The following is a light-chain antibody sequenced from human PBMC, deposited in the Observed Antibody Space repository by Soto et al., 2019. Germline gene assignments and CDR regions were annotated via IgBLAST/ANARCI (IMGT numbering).Light chain of an antibody. CDR2: TAS. CDR3: QQSYSHTWT. Sequence: DIQLTQSPSSLSASVGDRVTIACRASQSIRSYLNWYQQKPGKAPKLLIYTASTLQSGVPSRFSGSGSGTDFTLTISSLQPEDFATYYCQQSYSHTWTFGQGTKVDIK. V-gene: IGKV1-39*01. J-gene: IGKJ1*01. CDR1: QSIRSY.